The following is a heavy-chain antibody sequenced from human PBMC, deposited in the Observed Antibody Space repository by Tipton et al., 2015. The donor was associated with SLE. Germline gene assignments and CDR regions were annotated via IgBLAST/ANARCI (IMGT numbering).Heavy chain of an antibody. CDR3: AKEGYYGSGTRDAFDI. V-gene: IGHV3-23*01. Sequence: SLRLSCAASGFTFSSYAMSWVRQAPGKGLEWVSAISGSGGSTYYADSGKGRFTISRDNSKNTLYLQMNSLRAEDTAVYYCAKEGYYGSGTRDAFDIWGQGTMVTVSS. J-gene: IGHJ3*02. CDR1: GFTFSSYA. D-gene: IGHD3-10*01. CDR2: ISGSGGST.